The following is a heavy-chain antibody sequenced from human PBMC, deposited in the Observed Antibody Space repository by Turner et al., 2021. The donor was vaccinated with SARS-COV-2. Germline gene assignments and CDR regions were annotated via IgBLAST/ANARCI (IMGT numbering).Heavy chain of an antibody. D-gene: IGHD2-2*01. J-gene: IGHJ6*02. V-gene: IGHV3-21*01. CDR1: GSLFSSDS. CDR2: ISRSSGYI. Sequence: EVQLVESGGGLVKPGGSLRLSCAASGSLFSSDSMNWVRQAPGKGLEWVSSISRSSGYIYYADSVKGRFTISRDNAKNSLYLQMNSLKAEDTAVYYCARDHRPVVVPAAKRAGSYYYGMDVWGQGTTVTVSS. CDR3: ARDHRPVVVPAAKRAGSYYYGMDV.